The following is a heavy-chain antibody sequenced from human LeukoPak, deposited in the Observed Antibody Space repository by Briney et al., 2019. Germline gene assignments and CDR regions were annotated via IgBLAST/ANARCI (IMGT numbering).Heavy chain of an antibody. J-gene: IGHJ4*02. CDR2: ITGGGGTT. CDR1: GLTFSSYG. CDR3: AKMQGYFDY. Sequence: QPGGSLRLSCEASGLTFSSYGMSWVRQAPGKGLQWVSAITGGGGTTYYADSVKGRFTISRDNSKNMLYLQMDSLRAEDTAVYYCAKMQGYFDYWGQGTLVPVSS. V-gene: IGHV3-23*01.